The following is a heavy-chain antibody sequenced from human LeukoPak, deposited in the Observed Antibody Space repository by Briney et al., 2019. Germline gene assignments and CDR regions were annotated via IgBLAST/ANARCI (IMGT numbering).Heavy chain of an antibody. CDR3: AKGGYDGSGSYPDY. Sequence: GGSLRLSCAASGFTFSSYGMHWVRQAPGKGLEWVAVISYDGSNKYYADSVKGRFTISRDSSKNTLYLQMNSLRAEDTAVYYCAKGGYDGSGSYPDYWGQGTLVTVSS. CDR1: GFTFSSYG. J-gene: IGHJ4*02. D-gene: IGHD3-10*01. V-gene: IGHV3-30*18. CDR2: ISYDGSNK.